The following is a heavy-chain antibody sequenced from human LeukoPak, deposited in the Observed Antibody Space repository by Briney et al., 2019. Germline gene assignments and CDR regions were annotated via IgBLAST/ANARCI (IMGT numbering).Heavy chain of an antibody. CDR3: ARDNGGHYYGSGCDY. CDR1: GYTFTSYG. J-gene: IGHJ4*02. CDR2: ISAYNGNT. Sequence: ASVKVFCKASGYTFTSYGISWVRQAPGQGLEWMGWISAYNGNTNYAQKLQGRVTMTTDTSTSTAYMELRSLRSDDTAVYYCARDNGGHYYGSGCDYWGQGTLVTVSS. D-gene: IGHD3-10*01. V-gene: IGHV1-18*04.